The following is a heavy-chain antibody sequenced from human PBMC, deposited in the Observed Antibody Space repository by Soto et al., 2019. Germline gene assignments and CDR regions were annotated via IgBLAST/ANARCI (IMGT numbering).Heavy chain of an antibody. D-gene: IGHD4-17*01. CDR3: ARDKPGYGDALDY. CDR1: GGSISSGGYY. CDR2: IYYSGSA. V-gene: IGHV4-31*03. Sequence: QVQLQESGPGLVEPSQTLSLTCTVSGGSISSGGYYWSWIRQHPGKGLEWIGYIYYSGSAYYNPSLESRVTISVDTSKNQFSLKMSSVTAADTAVYYCARDKPGYGDALDYWGQGALVTVSS. J-gene: IGHJ4*02.